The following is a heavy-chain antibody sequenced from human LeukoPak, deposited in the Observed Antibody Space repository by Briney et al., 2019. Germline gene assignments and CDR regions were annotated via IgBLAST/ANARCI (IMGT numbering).Heavy chain of an antibody. CDR2: ISAYNGNT. D-gene: IGHD1-1*01. CDR3: ARESPQHVHDAFGI. V-gene: IGHV1-18*01. Sequence: ASVKVSRTASGYTFTSYGISWVRQAPGQGLEWMGWISAYNGNTNYAQKLQGRVTMTTDTSTSTAYMELRSLRSDDTAVYYCARESPQHVHDAFGIWGQGTMVTVSS. CDR1: GYTFTSYG. J-gene: IGHJ3*02.